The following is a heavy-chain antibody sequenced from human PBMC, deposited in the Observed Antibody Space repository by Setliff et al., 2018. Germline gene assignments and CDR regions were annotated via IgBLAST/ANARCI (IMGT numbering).Heavy chain of an antibody. J-gene: IGHJ4*02. CDR3: AKGGGRYHSDS. Sequence: SETLSLTCTVSGGSVSSHYWSWIRQPPGKGLEWIGEISPVGSTNYNPSLRSRVTMSLDASKNRFSLNLTSVTAADTAVYYCAKGGGRYHSDSWGQGILVTSPQ. CDR1: GGSVSSHY. V-gene: IGHV4-34*01. CDR2: ISPVGST. D-gene: IGHD1-1*01.